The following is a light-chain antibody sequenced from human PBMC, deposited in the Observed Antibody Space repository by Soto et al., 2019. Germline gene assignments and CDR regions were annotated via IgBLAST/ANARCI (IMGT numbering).Light chain of an antibody. J-gene: IGLJ1*01. CDR1: SSDAGGYNY. V-gene: IGLV2-14*01. CDR2: EVS. Sequence: QSALTQPASVSGSPGQSITISCTGTSSDAGGYNYVSWYQQHPGKAPKLMIYEVSNRPSGVSNRFSGSKSGNTASLTISGLQAEDEADYYCSSYTSSSTPFVFGTGTKVTVL. CDR3: SSYTSSSTPFV.